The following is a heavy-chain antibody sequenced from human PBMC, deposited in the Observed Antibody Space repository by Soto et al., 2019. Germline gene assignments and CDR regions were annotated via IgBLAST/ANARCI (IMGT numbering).Heavy chain of an antibody. J-gene: IGHJ4*02. CDR3: AKGTANDPRVYDY. D-gene: IGHD1-1*01. V-gene: IGHV3-23*01. Sequence: GGSLRLSCAASGFTFSDYAMTWVRQAPGKALEWVSAIGGSGRITYYADSVKGRFTISRDNYKNTLFLQMNSLRAEDTAVYFCAKGTANDPRVYDYWGQGTLVTVSS. CDR1: GFTFSDYA. CDR2: IGGSGRIT.